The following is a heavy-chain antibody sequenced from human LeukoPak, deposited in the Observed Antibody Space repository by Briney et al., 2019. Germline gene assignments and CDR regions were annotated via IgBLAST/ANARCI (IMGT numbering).Heavy chain of an antibody. J-gene: IGHJ4*02. CDR2: ISSSGSTK. Sequence: PVGSLRPSCAASGFTFSDYYMSWSRQAPGEGLGRVSYISSSGSTKYYADSVKGRFTISRDNAKNSLYLQMNSLTAEDTAVYYCARASSGWGVDLYYFDYWGQGTLVTVSS. D-gene: IGHD6-19*01. CDR3: ARASSGWGVDLYYFDY. CDR1: GFTFSDYY. V-gene: IGHV3-11*04.